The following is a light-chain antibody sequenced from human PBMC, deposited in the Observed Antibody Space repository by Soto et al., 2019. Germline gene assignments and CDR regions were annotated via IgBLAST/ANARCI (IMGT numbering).Light chain of an antibody. CDR2: EVN. CDR3: SSYTSSSTGV. V-gene: IGLV2-14*01. CDR1: SSDVGGYNY. Sequence: QSALTQPASVSGSPGQSITISCTGTSSDVGGYNYVSWYQQHPGKAPKLMIYEVNYRPSGVSNRFSGSKSGNTASLTISGLRAEDEADYYCSSYTSSSTGVFGTGTKLTVL. J-gene: IGLJ1*01.